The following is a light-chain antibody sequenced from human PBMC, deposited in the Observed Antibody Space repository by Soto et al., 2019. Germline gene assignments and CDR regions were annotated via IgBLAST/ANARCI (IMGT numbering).Light chain of an antibody. V-gene: IGKV3-20*01. CDR1: QTICSDY. CDR2: AAS. J-gene: IGKJ2*01. CDR3: QQYGSSPYT. Sequence: EAVLTQSPGTLSLSPGDRATLSCRASQTICSDYLAWYQQKRGQSPRLLIYAASSRATGIPDRFSGSGSGTDFTLTISRLEPEDFAVYYCQQYGSSPYTFGQGTNLEIK.